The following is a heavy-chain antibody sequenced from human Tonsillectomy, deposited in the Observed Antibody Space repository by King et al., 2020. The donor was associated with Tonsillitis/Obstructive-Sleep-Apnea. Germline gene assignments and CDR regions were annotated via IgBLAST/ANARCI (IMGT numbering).Heavy chain of an antibody. J-gene: IGHJ4*02. Sequence: VQLVESGGGLVQPGGSLRLSCAASGFTFSDYEMNWVRQAPGKGLEWVSYISSTGVSIYYADSVKGRFTISGDNAKNSLYLQMNSLRAEDTAVYYCAREYPYDIWSGYYPYYFDYWGQGTLVTVSS. CDR1: GFTFSDYE. CDR2: ISSTGVSI. CDR3: AREYPYDIWSGYYPYYFDY. V-gene: IGHV3-48*03. D-gene: IGHD3-3*01.